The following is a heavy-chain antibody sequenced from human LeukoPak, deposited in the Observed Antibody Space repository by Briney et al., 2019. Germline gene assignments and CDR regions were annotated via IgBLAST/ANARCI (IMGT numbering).Heavy chain of an antibody. J-gene: IGHJ6*02. CDR1: GFTFSSYA. Sequence: GRSLRLSCAASGFTFSSYAMHWVRQAPGKGLEWVAVISYDGSNKYYADSVKGRFTISRDNSKNTLYLQMNSLRAEDTAVYYCARDLARRNYYYGMDVWGQGTTVTVSS. CDR2: ISYDGSNK. CDR3: ARDLARRNYYYGMDV. V-gene: IGHV3-30-3*01. D-gene: IGHD1-26*01.